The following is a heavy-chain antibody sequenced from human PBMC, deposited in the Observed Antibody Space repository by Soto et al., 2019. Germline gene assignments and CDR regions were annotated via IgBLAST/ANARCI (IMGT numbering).Heavy chain of an antibody. CDR2: ISGSGGNT. D-gene: IGHD7-27*01. V-gene: IGHV3-23*01. Sequence: GGSLRLSCAASGFTFSSYAMSWVRQAPGKGLEWVSAISGSGGNTYYADSVKGRFTISRDNSKNTLYLQMNSLRAEDTAVYYCAKANLGILSLFDYWGQGTLVTVSS. CDR1: GFTFSSYA. CDR3: AKANLGILSLFDY. J-gene: IGHJ4*02.